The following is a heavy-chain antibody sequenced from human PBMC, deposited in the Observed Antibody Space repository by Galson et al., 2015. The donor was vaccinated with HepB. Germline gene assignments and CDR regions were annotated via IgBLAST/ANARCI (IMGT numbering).Heavy chain of an antibody. Sequence: SLRLSCAASGFTFSSYAMHWVRQAPGKGLEWVAVISYDGSNKYYADSVKGRFTISRDNSKNTLYLQMNSLRAEDTAVYYCARGPGYSGYGGNPPPDYWGQGTLVTVSS. D-gene: IGHD5-12*01. CDR3: ARGPGYSGYGGNPPPDY. CDR2: ISYDGSNK. CDR1: GFTFSSYA. J-gene: IGHJ4*02. V-gene: IGHV3-30-3*01.